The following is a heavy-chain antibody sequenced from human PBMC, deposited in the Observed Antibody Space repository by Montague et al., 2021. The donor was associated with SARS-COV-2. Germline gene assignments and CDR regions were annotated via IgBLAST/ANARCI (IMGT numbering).Heavy chain of an antibody. CDR1: GGSFSGYY. CDR3: ASLTLGYCSSTSCYSDWFDP. V-gene: IGHV4-34*01. J-gene: IGHJ5*02. Sequence: SETLSLTCAVYGGSFSGYYWSWIRQPPGKGLEWIGEINHSGSTNYNPSLKSRVTITLDTPKNQFSLKLSSVTAADTAVYYCASLTLGYCSSTSCYSDWFDPWGQGILVTVSS. CDR2: INHSGST. D-gene: IGHD2-2*02.